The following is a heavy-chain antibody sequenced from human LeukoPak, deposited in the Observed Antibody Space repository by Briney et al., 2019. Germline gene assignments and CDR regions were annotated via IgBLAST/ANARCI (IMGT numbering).Heavy chain of an antibody. CDR1: GFTFDDYA. D-gene: IGHD6-19*01. J-gene: IGHJ4*02. V-gene: IGHV3-9*01. CDR3: ASTGYSSGWYDANFDY. Sequence: GGSLRLSCAASGFTFDDYAMHWVRQAPGKGLEWVSGISWNSGSIGYADSVKGRFTISRDNAKNSLYLQMNSLRAEDTALYYCASTGYSSGWYDANFDYWGQGTRVTVSS. CDR2: ISWNSGSI.